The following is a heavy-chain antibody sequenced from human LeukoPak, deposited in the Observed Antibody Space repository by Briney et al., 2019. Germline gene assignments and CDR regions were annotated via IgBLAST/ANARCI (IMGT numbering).Heavy chain of an antibody. CDR3: ARDRSKPEFIANYDFWNGPLNF. V-gene: IGHV1-18*04. CDR2: ISAYNGNT. CDR1: GYNFINYG. Sequence: ASVKVSCKASGYNFINYGINWIRQAPGQGLEWLGWISAYNGNTKYADKFQDRVIMTTDTSATTAYMELRSLSFDDTAVYFCARDRSKPEFIANYDFWNGPLNFWGQGNLVTVSS. D-gene: IGHD3-3*01. J-gene: IGHJ4*02.